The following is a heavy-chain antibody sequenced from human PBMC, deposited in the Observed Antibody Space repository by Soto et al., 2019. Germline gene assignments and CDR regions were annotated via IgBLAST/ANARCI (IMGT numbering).Heavy chain of an antibody. V-gene: IGHV4-4*02. D-gene: IGHD3-3*01. CDR2: IYHNGST. CDR3: ARARGAIFGVVIRNWFDP. Sequence: QVQLEESGPGLAKPSGTLSLTCAVSGDSISSSNWWSWVRQSPRKGLEWLGEIYHNGSTNYNPSLKSRVAISVDKSKNQFSLKLMSVTAADTAMYYCARARGAIFGVVIRNWFDPWGQGTLVTVSS. CDR1: GDSISSSNW. J-gene: IGHJ5*02.